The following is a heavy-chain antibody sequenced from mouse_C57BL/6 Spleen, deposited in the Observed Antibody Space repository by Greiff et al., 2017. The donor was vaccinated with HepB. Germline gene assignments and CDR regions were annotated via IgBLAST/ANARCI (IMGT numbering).Heavy chain of an antibody. D-gene: IGHD1-1*01. J-gene: IGHJ4*01. Sequence: VQLQQPGAELVKPGASVKLSCKASGYTFTSYWMHWVKQRPGQGLEWIGMIHPNSGSTNYNEKFKSKATLTVDKSSSTAYMQLSSLTSEDSAVYYCARRPLRESAMDYWGQGTSVTVSS. V-gene: IGHV1-64*01. CDR3: ARRPLRESAMDY. CDR1: GYTFTSYW. CDR2: IHPNSGST.